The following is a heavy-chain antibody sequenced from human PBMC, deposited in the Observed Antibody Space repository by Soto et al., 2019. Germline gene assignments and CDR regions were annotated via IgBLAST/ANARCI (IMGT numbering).Heavy chain of an antibody. D-gene: IGHD4-17*01. V-gene: IGHV4-34*01. CDR2: INHSGST. CDR3: ARGVTHGDYFAVGWFDP. J-gene: IGHJ5*02. CDR1: GGSFSGYY. Sequence: QVQLQQWGAGLLKPSETLSLTCAVYGGSFSGYYWSWIRQPPGKGLEWIGEINHSGSTNYNPSLKSRVTISVDTSKNQFSLKLSSVTAADTAVYYCARGVTHGDYFAVGWFDPWGQGTLVTVSS.